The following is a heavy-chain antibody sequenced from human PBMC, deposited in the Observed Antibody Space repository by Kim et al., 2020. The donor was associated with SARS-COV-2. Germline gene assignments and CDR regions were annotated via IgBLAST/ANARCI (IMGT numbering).Heavy chain of an antibody. D-gene: IGHD3-10*01. CDR2: INHSGST. CDR1: GGSFSGYY. Sequence: SETLSLTCAVYGGSFSGYYWSWIRQPPGKGLEWIGEINHSGSTNYNPSLKSRVTISVDTSKNQFSLKLSSVTAADTAVYYCAKGLLYNYYGSGPRGRYGMDVWGQGTTVTVSS. CDR3: AKGLLYNYYGSGPRGRYGMDV. V-gene: IGHV4-34*01. J-gene: IGHJ6*02.